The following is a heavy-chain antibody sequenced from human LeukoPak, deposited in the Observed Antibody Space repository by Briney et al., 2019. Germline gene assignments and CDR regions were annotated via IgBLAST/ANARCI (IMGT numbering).Heavy chain of an antibody. CDR2: IDPADGET. V-gene: IGHV1-69-2*01. CDR1: VYPFSDYY. J-gene: IGHJ4*02. Sequence: ASVKVSCKASVYPFSDYYIHWLQQAPGKGLEWMGRIDPADGETTYAENFQGRVTFTADTSTYTIYMELNSLTLADRAVYFCARDHEERGPYLDLWGQGTQVIVSS. D-gene: IGHD3-10*01. CDR3: ARDHEERGPYLDL.